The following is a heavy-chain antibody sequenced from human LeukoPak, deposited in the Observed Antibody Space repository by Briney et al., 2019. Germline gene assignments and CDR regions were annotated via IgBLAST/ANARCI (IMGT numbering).Heavy chain of an antibody. CDR3: AKGHLSILFPFDS. Sequence: PGGSLRLSCAASGFTFNSYAMSWVRQAPGQGLEWVSGLSGSGGDTYYAGSVKGRFTISRDNSKNALYLQMNSLRADDTAVYYCAKGHLSILFPFDSWGQGTLVTVSS. CDR2: LSGSGGDT. D-gene: IGHD2-21*01. CDR1: GFTFNSYA. V-gene: IGHV3-23*01. J-gene: IGHJ4*02.